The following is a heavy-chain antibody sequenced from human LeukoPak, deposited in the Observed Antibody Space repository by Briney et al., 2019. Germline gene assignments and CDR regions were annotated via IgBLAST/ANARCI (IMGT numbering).Heavy chain of an antibody. V-gene: IGHV1-69*01. J-gene: IGHJ4*02. CDR1: GGTFSSYA. CDR3: ARTSYDYVWGSYRLFDY. Sequence: ASVKVSCKASGGTFSSYAISWVRQAPGQGLEWMGGIIPIFGTANYAQKFQGRVTITADESTSTAYMELGSLRSEDTAVYYCARTSYDYVWGSYRLFDYWGQGTLVTVSS. D-gene: IGHD3-16*02. CDR2: IIPIFGTA.